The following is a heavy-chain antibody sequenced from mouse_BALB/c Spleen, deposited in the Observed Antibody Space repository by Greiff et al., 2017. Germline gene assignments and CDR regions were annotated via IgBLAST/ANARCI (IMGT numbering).Heavy chain of an antibody. CDR1: GYTFSSYW. CDR2: ILPGSGST. J-gene: IGHJ1*01. D-gene: IGHD1-2*01. Sequence: VQLQQSGAELMKPGASVKISCKATGYTFSSYWIEWVKQRPGHGLEWIGEILPGSGSTNYNEKFKGKATFTADTSSNTAYMQLSSLTSEDSAVYYCERRTTAGYFDVWGAGTTVTVSS. V-gene: IGHV1-9*01. CDR3: ERRTTAGYFDV.